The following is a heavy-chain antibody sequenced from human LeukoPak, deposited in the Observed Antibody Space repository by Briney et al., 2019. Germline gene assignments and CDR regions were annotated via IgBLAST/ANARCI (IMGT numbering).Heavy chain of an antibody. CDR2: IYHSGST. D-gene: IGHD7-27*01. J-gene: IGHJ4*02. CDR3: ARGPNWGSKYY. V-gene: IGHV4-38-2*02. Sequence: SETLSLTCTVSGDSITDSISSGYYWGWIRQPPGKGLEWIGSIYHSGSTYYNPSLKSRVTISVDTSKNQFSLKLSSVTAADTAVYYCARGPNWGSKYYWGQGTLVTVSS. CDR1: GDSITDSISSGYY.